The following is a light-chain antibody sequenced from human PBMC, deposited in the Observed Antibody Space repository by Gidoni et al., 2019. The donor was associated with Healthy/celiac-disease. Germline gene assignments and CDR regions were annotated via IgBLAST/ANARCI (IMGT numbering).Light chain of an antibody. CDR3: SSYACSNNFAV. CDR1: SSDVVGYNY. V-gene: IGLV2-8*01. J-gene: IGLJ3*02. Sequence: QSALTKPPSASGSPGQSVTISCTGPSSDVVGYNYVSWYQQHPGKAPKLRIYEVSKRPSGVPDRFSGSKSGNTASLTVSGLQAEEEADYYCSSYACSNNFAVFGGGTKLTVL. CDR2: EVS.